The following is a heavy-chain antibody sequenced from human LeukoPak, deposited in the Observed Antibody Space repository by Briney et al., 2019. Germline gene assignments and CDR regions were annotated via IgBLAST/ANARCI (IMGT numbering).Heavy chain of an antibody. CDR2: INPNSGGT. V-gene: IGHV1-2*02. CDR1: GYTFTSYY. J-gene: IGHJ4*02. Sequence: ASVKVSCKASGYTFTSYYMHWVRQAPGQGLEWMGWINPNSGGTNYAQKFQGRVTMTRDTSISTAYMELSRLRSDDTAVYYCAREGITGYDSSGSLYWGQGTLVTVSS. D-gene: IGHD3-22*01. CDR3: AREGITGYDSSGSLY.